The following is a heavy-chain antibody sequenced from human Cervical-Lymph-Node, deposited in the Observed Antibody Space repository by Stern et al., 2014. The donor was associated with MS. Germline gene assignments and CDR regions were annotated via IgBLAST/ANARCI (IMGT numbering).Heavy chain of an antibody. Sequence: QLQLQESGPGLVKPSETMSLTCTVSGGSISSSNYYWGWIRQSPGRGLEWIGSIYYSGNTYYNSSLKSRVTISVDTSKNQFSLKMPSVTAADTAVYARHPQYNDFRTNYFSGMDVWGQGATVAVSS. D-gene: IGHD3/OR15-3a*01. V-gene: IGHV4-39*01. CDR1: GGSISSSNYY. J-gene: IGHJ6*02. CDR3: HPQYNDFRTNYFSGMDV. CDR2: IYYSGNT.